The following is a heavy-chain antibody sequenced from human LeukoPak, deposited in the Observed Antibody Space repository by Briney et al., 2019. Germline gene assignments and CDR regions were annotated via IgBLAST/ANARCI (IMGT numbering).Heavy chain of an antibody. V-gene: IGHV4-39*01. CDR3: ARWEVVGKVFDC. J-gene: IGHJ4*02. CDR1: GGSISSNSYY. Sequence: PSETLSLTCTVSGGSISSNSYYWGWIRQAPGKGLEWIGTILYSGSTYSNPSLKSRVTISVDTSKNQFSLKLNSVTAADTAVYYCARWEVVGKVFDCWGQGALVTVPS. D-gene: IGHD2-15*01. CDR2: ILYSGST.